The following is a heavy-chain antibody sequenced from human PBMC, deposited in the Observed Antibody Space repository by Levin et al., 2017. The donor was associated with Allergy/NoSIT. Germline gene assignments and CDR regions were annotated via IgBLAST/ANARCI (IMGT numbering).Heavy chain of an antibody. CDR2: IFYSGST. D-gene: IGHD3-10*01. Sequence: SETLSLTCTVSGGSISSGAYYWNLIRQHPGKALEWIGSIFYSGSTSYNPSLKSRVAISVDTSKNQFSLKLNSVTAADTAVYYCARAHLLTPGEFDCWGQGTLVTVSS. CDR1: GGSISSGAYY. V-gene: IGHV4-31*03. CDR3: ARAHLLTPGEFDC. J-gene: IGHJ4*02.